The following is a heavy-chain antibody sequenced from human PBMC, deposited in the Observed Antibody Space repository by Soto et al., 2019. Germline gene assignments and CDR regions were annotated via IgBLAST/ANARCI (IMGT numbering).Heavy chain of an antibody. CDR2: MNPNSGNT. CDR3: ARRPLYYDFWSGYYPYYYYYYMDV. Sequence: ASVKVSCKASGYTFTSYDINWVRQATGQGLEWMGWMNPNSGNTGYAQKFQGRVTMTRNTSISTAYMELSSLRSEDTAVYYCARRPLYYDFWSGYYPYYYYYYMDVWGKGTTVT. CDR1: GYTFTSYD. D-gene: IGHD3-3*01. J-gene: IGHJ6*03. V-gene: IGHV1-8*01.